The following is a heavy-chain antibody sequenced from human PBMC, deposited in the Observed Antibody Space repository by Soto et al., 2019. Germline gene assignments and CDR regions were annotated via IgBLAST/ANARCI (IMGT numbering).Heavy chain of an antibody. Sequence: QVQLVQSGAEVKKPGSPVKVSCKASGGTFSSYAISWVRQAPGQGLEWMGGIIPIFGTANYAQKFQGRVTITADESTSTAYMELSSLRSEDTAVYYCAKTTVLGYCSGGSCYLGAFDIWGQGTMVTVSS. V-gene: IGHV1-69*12. CDR2: IIPIFGTA. CDR1: GGTFSSYA. D-gene: IGHD2-15*01. CDR3: AKTTVLGYCSGGSCYLGAFDI. J-gene: IGHJ3*02.